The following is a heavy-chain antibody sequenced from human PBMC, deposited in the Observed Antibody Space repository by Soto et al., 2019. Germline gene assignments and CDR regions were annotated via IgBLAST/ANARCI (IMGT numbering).Heavy chain of an antibody. CDR2: ISAYNDNT. Sequence: QIQLVQSATEVKKPGASVKVSCKTSGYTFSSYGVSWVRQAPGQGLEWMGWISAYNDNTNYAQKFQGRVTLTTDTSTRTAYMELRSLRSDDTAIYDCAREGYYYGSGTYAPPRYYGMDVWGQGTTVIVSS. V-gene: IGHV1-18*01. J-gene: IGHJ6*02. D-gene: IGHD3-10*01. CDR3: AREGYYYGSGTYAPPRYYGMDV. CDR1: GYTFSSYG.